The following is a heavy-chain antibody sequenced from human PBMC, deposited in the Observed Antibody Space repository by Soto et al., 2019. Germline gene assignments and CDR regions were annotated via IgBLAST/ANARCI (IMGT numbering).Heavy chain of an antibody. CDR2: IITIFGTA. CDR1: GGTFSSYA. V-gene: IGHV1-69*01. D-gene: IGHD6-13*01. J-gene: IGHJ5*02. Sequence: QVQLVQSGAEVKKPGSSVKVSCKASGGTFSSYAISWVRQAPGQGLEWMGGIITIFGTANYAQKFQGRVTFSADQSTSTAYMELSSLRSEDTAVYYCARDVKQQLWFDPWGQGNLDTVSS. CDR3: ARDVKQQLWFDP.